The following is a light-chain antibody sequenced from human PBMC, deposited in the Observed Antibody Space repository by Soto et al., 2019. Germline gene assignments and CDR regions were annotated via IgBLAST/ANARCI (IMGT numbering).Light chain of an antibody. Sequence: QSVLTQPRSVSGTPGQRVTISCSGSSSSIGSNYVYWYQQLPGTTPKLLIYSNNQRPSWVPDRFSGSKSGTSASLAISGLRSEDEADYYCASWDVSLSGLYVFGTGTKVTVL. J-gene: IGLJ1*01. CDR1: SSSIGSNY. CDR3: ASWDVSLSGLYV. CDR2: SNN. V-gene: IGLV1-47*02.